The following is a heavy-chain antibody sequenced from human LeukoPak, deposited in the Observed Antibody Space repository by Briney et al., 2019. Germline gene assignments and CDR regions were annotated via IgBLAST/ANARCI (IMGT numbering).Heavy chain of an antibody. J-gene: IGHJ4*02. CDR3: AREYYDSSGYLIG. D-gene: IGHD3-22*01. Sequence: GASVKVSCKASGYTFTGYYMHWVRQAPGQGLEWRGWINPNSGGTNYAQKFQGRVTMTRDTSISTAYMELSRLRSDDTAVYYCAREYYDSSGYLIGWGQGTPVTVSS. CDR1: GYTFTGYY. CDR2: INPNSGGT. V-gene: IGHV1-2*02.